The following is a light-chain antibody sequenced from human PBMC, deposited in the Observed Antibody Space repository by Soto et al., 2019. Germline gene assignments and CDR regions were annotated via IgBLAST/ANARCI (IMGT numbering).Light chain of an antibody. V-gene: IGKV1-27*01. CDR2: GAS. CDR1: QGISYH. CDR3: QKYNGAPRT. J-gene: IGKJ1*01. Sequence: DLQMTQSPSSLSASVGDRVTITCRASQGISYHVAWYQQKPGKVPKLLIYGASTLPSGVPSRFSGSGSGTDFTLTISSLQPEDFAAYYCQKYNGAPRTFGQGTKVEFK.